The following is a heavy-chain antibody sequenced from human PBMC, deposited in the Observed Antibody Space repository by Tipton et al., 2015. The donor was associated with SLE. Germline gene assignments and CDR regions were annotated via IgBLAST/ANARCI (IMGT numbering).Heavy chain of an antibody. CDR1: GVSTSSTNYY. CDR2: IYTSGST. CDR3: ARDRRGWYFDL. J-gene: IGHJ2*01. V-gene: IGHV4-61*02. D-gene: IGHD3-10*01. Sequence: TLSLTCTVSGVSTSSTNYYWSWIRQPAGKGLEWIGRIYTSGSTNYNPSLKSRVTISVDTSKNQFSLKLSSVTAADTAVYYCARDRRGWYFDLWGRGTLVIVSS.